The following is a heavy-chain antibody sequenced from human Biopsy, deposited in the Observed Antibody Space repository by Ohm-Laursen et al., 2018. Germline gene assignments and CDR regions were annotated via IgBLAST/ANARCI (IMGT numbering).Heavy chain of an antibody. V-gene: IGHV4-4*07. D-gene: IGHD3-22*01. CDR1: GGDINNYY. J-gene: IGHJ3*01. CDR3: ASVVLGPTNDAFDL. Sequence: TLSLTCNVSGGDINNYYWSWIRQPAGKGLEWIGRIYPGGSTNYNPSLKSRVTMSVDTSKKQLSLRLRSVTAADTAMYYCASVVLGPTNDAFDLRGQGTMVVVSS. CDR2: IYPGGST.